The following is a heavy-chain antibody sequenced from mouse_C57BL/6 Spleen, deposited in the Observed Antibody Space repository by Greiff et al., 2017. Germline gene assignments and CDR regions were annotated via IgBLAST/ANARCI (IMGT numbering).Heavy chain of an antibody. Sequence: EVKLQQSGPELVKPGASVKISCKASGYTFTDYYMNWVKQSHGKSLEWIGDINPNNGGTSYNQKFKGKATLTVDKSSSTAYMELRSLTSEDSAVYYCARSIYSNYEDYYAMDYWGQGTSVTVSS. V-gene: IGHV1-26*01. CDR2: INPNNGGT. J-gene: IGHJ4*01. CDR3: ARSIYSNYEDYYAMDY. CDR1: GYTFTDYY. D-gene: IGHD2-5*01.